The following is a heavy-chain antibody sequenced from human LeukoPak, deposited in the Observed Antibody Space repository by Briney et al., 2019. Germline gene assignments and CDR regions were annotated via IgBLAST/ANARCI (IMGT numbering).Heavy chain of an antibody. V-gene: IGHV3-48*01. CDR1: GFTFSSYS. D-gene: IGHD3-10*02. Sequence: GSLRLSCAASGFTFSSYSMNWVRQAPGKGLEWVSYISSSSSTIYYADSVKGRFTISRDNAKNSLYLQTNSLRAEDTAVYYCARDSVRGVEPQYYYYGMDVWGQGTTVTVSS. J-gene: IGHJ6*02. CDR3: ARDSVRGVEPQYYYYGMDV. CDR2: ISSSSSTI.